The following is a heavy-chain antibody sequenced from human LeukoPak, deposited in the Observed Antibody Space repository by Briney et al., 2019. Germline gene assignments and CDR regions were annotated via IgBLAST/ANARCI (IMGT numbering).Heavy chain of an antibody. J-gene: IGHJ1*01. CDR3: ARVGGFYYDSSSYWVEYFHH. V-gene: IGHV1-3*01. D-gene: IGHD3-22*01. Sequence: ASVKVSCKASGYTFTSYAMHWVRQAPGQRLEWMGWINAGNGNTKYSQKFQGRVTITRDTSASTAYMELSSLRAEDTAVYYCARVGGFYYDSSSYWVEYFHHWGQGTLVTVSS. CDR2: INAGNGNT. CDR1: GYTFTSYA.